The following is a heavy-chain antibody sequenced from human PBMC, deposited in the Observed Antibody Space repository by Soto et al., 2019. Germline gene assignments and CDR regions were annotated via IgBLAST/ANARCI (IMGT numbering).Heavy chain of an antibody. CDR2: ISSNSAYI. CDR1: GFTFRSFT. Sequence: PGGSLRLSCAASGFTFRSFTMNWVRQAPGKWLEWVSTISSNSAYIYYTDALRGRFTISRDNAKNSLHLQMNSLRGEDTAVYYCTRDASRDSSARGWFDPWGPGTLVSVSS. CDR3: TRDASRDSSARGWFDP. J-gene: IGHJ5*02. V-gene: IGHV3-21*01. D-gene: IGHD6-13*01.